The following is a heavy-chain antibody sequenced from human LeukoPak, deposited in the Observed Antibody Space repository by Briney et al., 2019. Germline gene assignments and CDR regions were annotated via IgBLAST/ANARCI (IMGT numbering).Heavy chain of an antibody. CDR2: ISNSGDAT. Sequence: PGRSLRPSCAGSGFIFSNYAMSWVRQAPGQGLEWVSTISNSGDATFYADAVKGRFTISRDNSKNTLYLQMYSLRAEDTAIYYCAKAPPYTKYFDYWGQGTLLTVSS. CDR3: AKAPPYTKYFDY. D-gene: IGHD1-1*01. J-gene: IGHJ4*02. CDR1: GFIFSNYA. V-gene: IGHV3-23*01.